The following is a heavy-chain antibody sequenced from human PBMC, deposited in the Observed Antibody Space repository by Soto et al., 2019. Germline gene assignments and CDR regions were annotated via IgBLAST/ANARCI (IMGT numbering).Heavy chain of an antibody. CDR1: GFSFSTFD. CDR3: AKDMYYDILTGYSDY. CDR2: IRGSDGTT. D-gene: IGHD3-9*01. Sequence: GGSLRLSCEASGFSFSTFDMSWVRQAPGKGLQCVSFIRGSDGTTYYADSVRGRFTISRDNSRNTLYLQMNSLRADDTAIYYCAKDMYYDILTGYSDYWGQGTLVTVSS. J-gene: IGHJ4*02. V-gene: IGHV3-23*01.